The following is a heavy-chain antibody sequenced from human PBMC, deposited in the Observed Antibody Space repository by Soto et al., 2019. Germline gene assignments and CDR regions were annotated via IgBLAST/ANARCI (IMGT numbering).Heavy chain of an antibody. V-gene: IGHV4-34*01. CDR2: INHSGST. Sequence: SETLSLTCAVYGGSFSGYYWSWIRQPPGKGLEWIGEINHSGSTNYNPSLKSRVTISVDTSKNQFSLKLSSVTAADTAVYYCARIQGGRIALLPYCSSTRCHHAYWGQGTLVTVSS. CDR1: GGSFSGYY. J-gene: IGHJ1*01. CDR3: ARIQGGRIALLPYCSSTRCHHAY. D-gene: IGHD2-2*01.